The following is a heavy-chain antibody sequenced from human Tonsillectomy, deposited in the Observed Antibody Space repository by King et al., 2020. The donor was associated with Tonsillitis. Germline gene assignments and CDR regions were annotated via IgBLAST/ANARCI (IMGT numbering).Heavy chain of an antibody. V-gene: IGHV4-31*03. J-gene: IGHJ5*02. CDR3: AREKEYYGSGSYLNFNWFDP. D-gene: IGHD3-10*01. CDR1: GGSISSGGYY. CDR2: IYYSWST. Sequence: QVQLQESGPGLVKPSQTLSLTCTVSGGSISSGGYYWSWIRQHPGKGLEWIGYIYYSWSTYYNPSLKSRVTISVDTSKNQFSLKLSSVTAADTAVYYCAREKEYYGSGSYLNFNWFDPWGQGTLVTVSS.